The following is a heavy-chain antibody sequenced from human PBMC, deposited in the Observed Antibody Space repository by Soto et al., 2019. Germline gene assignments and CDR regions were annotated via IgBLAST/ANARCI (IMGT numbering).Heavy chain of an antibody. J-gene: IGHJ4*02. V-gene: IGHV3-21*01. CDR2: ISSSSSYI. CDR1: GFTFSSYS. D-gene: IGHD4-17*01. CDR3: ARDLSELTTAFDY. Sequence: GGSLRLSCAASGFTFSSYSMNWVRQAPGKGLEWVSSISSSSSYIYYADSVKGRFTISRDNAKNSLYLQMNSLRAEDTAVYYCARDLSELTTAFDYWGQGTLVTVSS.